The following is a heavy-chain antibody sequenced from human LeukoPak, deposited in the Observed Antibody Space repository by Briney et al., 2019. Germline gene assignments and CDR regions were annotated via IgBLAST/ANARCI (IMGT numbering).Heavy chain of an antibody. CDR2: ISAYNGNT. Sequence: ASVKVSCKASGYTFTSYGISWVRQAPGQGLEWMGWISAYNGNTNYAQKLQGRVTMTTDTSTSTAYMELRSLRSDDTAVYYCAGANWGGVTNDYWGQGTLVTVSS. V-gene: IGHV1-18*01. J-gene: IGHJ4*02. CDR1: GYTFTSYG. D-gene: IGHD7-27*01. CDR3: AGANWGGVTNDY.